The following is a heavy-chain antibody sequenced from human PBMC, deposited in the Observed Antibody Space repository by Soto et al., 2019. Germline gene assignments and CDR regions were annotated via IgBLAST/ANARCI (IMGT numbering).Heavy chain of an antibody. D-gene: IGHD2-2*02. CDR1: GVSISSYY. CDR3: ARGYCSSTSCYIWDNWFDP. Sequence: SDTLSLTCTVAGVSISSYYWSWIRQPPGQGLEWIGYIYYSGRTNYNPSLKSRVTISVDTSKNQFSLKLSSVTAADTAVYYCARGYCSSTSCYIWDNWFDPWGQGTLVTVS. J-gene: IGHJ5*02. V-gene: IGHV4-59*07. CDR2: IYYSGRT.